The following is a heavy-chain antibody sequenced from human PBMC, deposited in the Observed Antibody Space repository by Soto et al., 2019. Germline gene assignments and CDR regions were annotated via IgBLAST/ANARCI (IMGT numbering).Heavy chain of an antibody. J-gene: IGHJ6*02. CDR3: ARVRYCSSTSCYGVDYYYGMDV. Sequence: QVQLVQSGAEVKKPGSSVKVSCKASGGTFSSYAISWVRQAPGQGLEWMGGIIPIFGTANYAQKFQGRVTITADESTSTAYMELSSLRSEDTAVHYCARVRYCSSTSCYGVDYYYGMDVWGQGTTVTVSS. CDR2: IIPIFGTA. V-gene: IGHV1-69*01. D-gene: IGHD2-2*01. CDR1: GGTFSSYA.